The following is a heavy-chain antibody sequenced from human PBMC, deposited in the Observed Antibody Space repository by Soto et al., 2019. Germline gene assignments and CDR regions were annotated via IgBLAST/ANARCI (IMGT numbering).Heavy chain of an antibody. CDR3: ARDCSGGSCSEAFDI. CDR2: IYYSGST. Sequence: QVQLQESGPGLVKPSETLSLTCTVSGGSISRYYWSWIRQPPGKGLEWIGYIYYSGSTKYNPSLMSRVIISVDTSKNQFSLKLSSMTAADTAVYYCARDCSGGSCSEAFDIWGQGAMVTVSS. J-gene: IGHJ3*02. CDR1: GGSISRYY. V-gene: IGHV4-59*01. D-gene: IGHD2-15*01.